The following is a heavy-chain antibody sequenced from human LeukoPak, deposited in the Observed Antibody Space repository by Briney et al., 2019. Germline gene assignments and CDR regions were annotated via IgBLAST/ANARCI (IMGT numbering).Heavy chain of an antibody. CDR3: ARDGSWHAHYFDY. CDR2: FYSGGTT. CDR1: GGSISSSSYY. J-gene: IGHJ4*02. D-gene: IGHD1-26*01. V-gene: IGHV4-39*07. Sequence: SETLSLTCTVSGGSISSSSYYWGWIRQPPGKGLEWIGSFYSGGTTYYNPSLKSRVTISVDTSKNQFSLKLSSVTAADTAVYYCARDGSWHAHYFDYWGQGTQVTVSS.